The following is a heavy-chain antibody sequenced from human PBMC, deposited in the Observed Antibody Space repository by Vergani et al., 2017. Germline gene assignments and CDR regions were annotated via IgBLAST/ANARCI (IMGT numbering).Heavy chain of an antibody. CDR3: ARGGITGTMGLDY. V-gene: IGHV3-13*01. CDR2: IGTAGDT. J-gene: IGHJ4*02. Sequence: EVQLVESGGGLVQPGGSLKLSCAASGFTFSSYDMHWVRQATGKGLEWVSAIGTAGDTYYPGSVKGRFTISRENAKNSLYLQMNSLRAGDTAVYYCARGGITGTMGLDYWGQGTLVTVSS. D-gene: IGHD1-20*01. CDR1: GFTFSSYD.